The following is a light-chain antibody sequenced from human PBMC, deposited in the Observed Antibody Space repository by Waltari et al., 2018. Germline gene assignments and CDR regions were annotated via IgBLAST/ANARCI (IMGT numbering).Light chain of an antibody. J-gene: IGKJ5*01. CDR3: QQYGSSPSIT. CDR2: GAS. V-gene: IGKV3-20*01. CDR1: QSVSSSY. Sequence: EIVLTPSPGTLSLSPGERATLSCRASQSVSSSYLAWYQQKPGQAPRLLIYGASSRATGSPDRFSGSGSGTDFTLTISRLEPEDFAVYYCQQYGSSPSITFGQGTRLEIK.